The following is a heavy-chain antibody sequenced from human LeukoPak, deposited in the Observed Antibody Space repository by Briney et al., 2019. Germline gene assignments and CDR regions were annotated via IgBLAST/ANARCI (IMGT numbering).Heavy chain of an antibody. CDR2: IYYSGST. CDR1: GGSISSSSYD. Sequence: SETLSLTCTVSGGSISSSSYDWGWIRQPPGKGLEWIGSIYYSGSTYYNPSLKSRVTISVDTSKNQSSLKLSSVTAADTAVYYCARGGSSSWYYFDYWGQGTLVTVSS. V-gene: IGHV4-39*01. D-gene: IGHD6-13*01. J-gene: IGHJ4*02. CDR3: ARGGSSSWYYFDY.